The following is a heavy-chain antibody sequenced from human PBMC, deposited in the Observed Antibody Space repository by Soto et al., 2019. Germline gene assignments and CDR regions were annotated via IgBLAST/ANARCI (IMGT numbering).Heavy chain of an antibody. Sequence: ETLSLTCTVSGGSISSYYWSWIRQPPGKGLEWIGYIYYSGSTNYNPSLKSRVTISVDTSKNQFSLKLSSVTAADTAVYYCARHGSDADGGGYYSAGDPGLWGQGSPVTVSS. CDR3: ARHGSDADGGGYYSAGDPGL. CDR1: GGSISSYY. J-gene: IGHJ4*02. D-gene: IGHD3-22*01. V-gene: IGHV4-59*08. CDR2: IYYSGST.